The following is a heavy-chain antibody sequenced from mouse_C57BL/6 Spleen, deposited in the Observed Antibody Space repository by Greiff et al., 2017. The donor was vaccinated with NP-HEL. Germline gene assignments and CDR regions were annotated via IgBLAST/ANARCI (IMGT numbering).Heavy chain of an antibody. CDR3: ARGGGNYAAY. V-gene: IGHV1-54*01. J-gene: IGHJ3*01. D-gene: IGHD2-1*01. CDR1: GYAFTNYL. Sequence: VQLQQSGAELVRPGTSVKVSCKASGYAFTNYLIEWVKQRPGQGLEWIGVINPGSGGTNYNEKFKGKATLTADKSSSTAYMQLSSLTSEDSAVYFCARGGGNYAAYWGQGTLVTVSA. CDR2: INPGSGGT.